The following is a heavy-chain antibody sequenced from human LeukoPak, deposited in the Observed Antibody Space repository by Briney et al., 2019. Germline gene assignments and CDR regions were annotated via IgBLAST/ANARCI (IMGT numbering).Heavy chain of an antibody. V-gene: IGHV3-23*01. CDR3: ARFRTWGDKAFDY. Sequence: GGSLRLSCAASGFTFSSYAMSWVRQAPGKGLEWVSAISGSGGSTYYADSVKGRLTISRDNSKNTLYLQMNSLRAEDTAVYYCARFRTWGDKAFDYWGQGTLVTVSS. J-gene: IGHJ4*02. CDR1: GFTFSSYA. CDR2: ISGSGGST. D-gene: IGHD2-21*02.